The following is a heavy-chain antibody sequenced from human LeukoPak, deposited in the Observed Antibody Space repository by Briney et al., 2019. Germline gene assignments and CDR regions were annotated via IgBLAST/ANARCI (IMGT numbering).Heavy chain of an antibody. CDR2: IYYSGSP. J-gene: IGHJ4*02. V-gene: IGHV4-34*01. D-gene: IGHD3-16*01. Sequence: TSETLSLTCAVYGGSFSGYYWGWIRQPPGKGLEWIGSIYYSGSPYYNPPLKSRVTISVDTSKNQFSLKLSYVTAADTAVYYCARDNSVEVSTMIIFDYWGQGTLVTVSS. CDR3: ARDNSVEVSTMIIFDY. CDR1: GGSFSGYY.